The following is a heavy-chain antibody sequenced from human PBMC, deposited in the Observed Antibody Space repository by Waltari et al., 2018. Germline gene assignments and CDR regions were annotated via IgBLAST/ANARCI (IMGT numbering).Heavy chain of an antibody. V-gene: IGHV3-23*04. CDR3: ANSRSSGWYLEYYMDV. Sequence: EVQLVESGGGLVQPGGSLRLSCAASGFTFSSYAMSWVRQAPGKGLEWVSAISGSGGSTYYADSVKGRFTISRDNSKNTLYLQMNSLRAEDTAVYYCANSRSSGWYLEYYMDVWGKGTTVTVSS. J-gene: IGHJ6*03. D-gene: IGHD6-19*01. CDR1: GFTFSSYA. CDR2: ISGSGGST.